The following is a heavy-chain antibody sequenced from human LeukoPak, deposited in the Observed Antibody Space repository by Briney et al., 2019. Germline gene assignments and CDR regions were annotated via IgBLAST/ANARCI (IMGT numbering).Heavy chain of an antibody. J-gene: IGHJ4*02. D-gene: IGHD3-22*01. CDR1: GGSISSGGYY. CDR3: ARHTYYYDSSGYYFWSYFDY. CDR2: IYYSGST. Sequence: SETLSLTCTVSGGSISSGGYYWSWIRQHPGKGLEWIGYIYYSGSTYYNPSLKSRVTISVDMSKNQFSLKLSSVTAADTAVYYCARHTYYYDSSGYYFWSYFDYWGQGTLVTVSS. V-gene: IGHV4-39*01.